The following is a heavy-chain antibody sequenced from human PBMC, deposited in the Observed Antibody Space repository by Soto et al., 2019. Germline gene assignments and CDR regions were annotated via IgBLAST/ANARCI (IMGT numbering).Heavy chain of an antibody. CDR2: MDPNSGNT. Sequence: QVQLVQSGAEVKKPGASVKVSCKASGYTFTSYDINWVRQATGQGLEWTGWMDPNSGNTGYAQKFQRRVTMTRNTSISTAYMELSSLRCEDTAVYYCARAPMSYDFWSGYYIYYYFYMDVWGKGTTVTVSS. CDR1: GYTFTSYD. V-gene: IGHV1-8*01. J-gene: IGHJ6*03. D-gene: IGHD3-3*01. CDR3: ARAPMSYDFWSGYYIYYYFYMDV.